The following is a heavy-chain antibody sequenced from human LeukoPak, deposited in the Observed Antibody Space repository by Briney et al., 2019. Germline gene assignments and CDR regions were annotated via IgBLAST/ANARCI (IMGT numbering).Heavy chain of an antibody. D-gene: IGHD2-21*01. V-gene: IGHV3-23*01. CDR2: ITGGGGST. CDR1: GFTFSSSA. CDR3: AKDRSIVVVVAITPIDY. J-gene: IGHJ4*02. Sequence: PGGSLRLSCAASGFTFSSSAMSWVRQAPGKGLEWVSAITGGGGSTYYADSVKGRFTISRDNSKNTLYLQMNSLRAEDTAVYYCAKDRSIVVVVAITPIDYWGQGTLVTVSS.